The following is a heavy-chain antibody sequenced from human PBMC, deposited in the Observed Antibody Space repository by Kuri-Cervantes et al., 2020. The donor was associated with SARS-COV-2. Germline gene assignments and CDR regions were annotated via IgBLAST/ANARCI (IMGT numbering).Heavy chain of an antibody. CDR3: ARVAWRADISVWKSPFDY. J-gene: IGHJ4*02. CDR1: GFIFSDYA. D-gene: IGHD6-19*01. V-gene: IGHV3-30*14. Sequence: GGSLRLSCEASGFIFSDYAIDWVRQAPGKGLGWVAIISYDGRNTKFADSVKGRFTISRDNSKNVVYLQRNSLRIEDTAEYFCARVAWRADISVWKSPFDYWGQGTLVTVSS. CDR2: ISYDGRNT.